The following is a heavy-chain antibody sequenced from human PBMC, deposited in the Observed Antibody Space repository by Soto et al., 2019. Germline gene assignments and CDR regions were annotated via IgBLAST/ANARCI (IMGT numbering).Heavy chain of an antibody. J-gene: IGHJ6*02. Sequence: GGSLRLSCVASGFTFDTYGIHWVRQAPGKGLQWVALISYEGSNTYYADSVRGRFTISRDNSKNTLYLQMNTLRPEDTGLYYCARVTPGNNLYYFSGLDFWGQGTSVTV. CDR2: ISYEGSNT. CDR1: GFTFDTYG. V-gene: IGHV3-30-3*01. CDR3: ARVTPGNNLYYFSGLDF. D-gene: IGHD1-1*01.